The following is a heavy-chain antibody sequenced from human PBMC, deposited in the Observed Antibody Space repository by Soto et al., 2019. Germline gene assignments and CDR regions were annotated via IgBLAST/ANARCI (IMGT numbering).Heavy chain of an antibody. D-gene: IGHD2-2*01. CDR2: IFFSGST. CDR1: GGSISSGSYY. CDR3: ARTYCSGAICYLGPYYYMDV. V-gene: IGHV4-31*03. Sequence: QVQLQESGPGLVNPSQTLSLTCTVSGGSISSGSYYWTWVRQHPGKGLQWIGYIFFSGSTYYNPSLKSRVIMSVDTSKNQFSLKLSSVTAADTAVYYCARTYCSGAICYLGPYYYMDVWGVGTTVTVSS. J-gene: IGHJ6*03.